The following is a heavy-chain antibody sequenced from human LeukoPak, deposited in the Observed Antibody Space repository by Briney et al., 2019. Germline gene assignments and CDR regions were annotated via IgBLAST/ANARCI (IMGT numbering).Heavy chain of an antibody. J-gene: IGHJ4*02. CDR1: GFTFSDYH. D-gene: IGHD3-10*01. V-gene: IGHV3-11*04. CDR3: ARDNVPTYYYGSGSYYPDY. CDR2: ISSSGGTL. Sequence: GGSLRLSCAASGFTFSDYHMSWIRQAPGKGLEWVSYISSSGGTLYYADSVKGRFTISRDNAKNSLSLQMNSLRAEDTAVYYCARDNVPTYYYGSGSYYPDYWGQGTLVTVSS.